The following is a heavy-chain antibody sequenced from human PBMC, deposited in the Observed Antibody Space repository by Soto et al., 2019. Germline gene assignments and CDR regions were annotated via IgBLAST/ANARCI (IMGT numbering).Heavy chain of an antibody. Sequence: GGSLRLSCTASGFTFGEYSMSWFRQAPGKGLEWVGFIRSKAYGGTTEYAASVKGRFTISRDDSKSIAYLQMNSLKTEDTAVYYCTREFLDVWGQGTTVTVSS. CDR1: GFTFGEYS. CDR2: IRSKAYGGTT. V-gene: IGHV3-49*03. J-gene: IGHJ6*02. D-gene: IGHD3-3*01. CDR3: TREFLDV.